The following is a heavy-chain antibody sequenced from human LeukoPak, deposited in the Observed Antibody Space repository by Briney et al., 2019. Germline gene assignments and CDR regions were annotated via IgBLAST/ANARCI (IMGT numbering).Heavy chain of an antibody. CDR2: IYYSGST. V-gene: IGHV4-31*03. J-gene: IGHJ3*02. CDR1: GGSISSGGYY. Sequence: SETLSLTCTVSGGSISSGGYYWSWIRQHPGKGLEWIGYIYYSGSTYYNPSLRSRVTISVDTSKNQFSLKLSSVTAADTAVYFCARRRVVVASTDGASGAFDIWGQGTMVTVSS. D-gene: IGHD2-15*01. CDR3: ARRRVVVASTDGASGAFDI.